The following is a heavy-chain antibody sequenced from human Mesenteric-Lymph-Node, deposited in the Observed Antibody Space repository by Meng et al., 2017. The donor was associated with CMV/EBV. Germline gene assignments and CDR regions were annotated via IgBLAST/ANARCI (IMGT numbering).Heavy chain of an antibody. V-gene: IGHV4-34*01. Sequence: YSGSFSGYYWSWLRQSPGKGLEWIGEINHSGSTNSNPSLKSRVTMSVDTSKNQFSLKLTSVAAADTAVYYCARVFYDSRGYYSKPFDYWGQGTLVTVSS. CDR1: SGSFSGYY. CDR3: ARVFYDSRGYYSKPFDY. CDR2: INHSGST. J-gene: IGHJ4*02. D-gene: IGHD3-22*01.